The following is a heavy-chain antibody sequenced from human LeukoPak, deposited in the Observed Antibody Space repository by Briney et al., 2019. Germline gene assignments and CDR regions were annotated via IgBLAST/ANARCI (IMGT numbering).Heavy chain of an antibody. CDR3: ARARRAAIIVGARLGYFDY. CDR2: IYYSGST. Sequence: SETLPLTCTVSGGSISSGGYYWSWIRQHPGKGLEWIGYIYYSGSTYYNPSLKSRVTISVDTSKNQFSLKLSSVTAADTAVYYCARARRAAIIVGARLGYFDYWGQGTLVTVSS. V-gene: IGHV4-31*03. J-gene: IGHJ4*02. CDR1: GGSISSGGYY. D-gene: IGHD1-26*01.